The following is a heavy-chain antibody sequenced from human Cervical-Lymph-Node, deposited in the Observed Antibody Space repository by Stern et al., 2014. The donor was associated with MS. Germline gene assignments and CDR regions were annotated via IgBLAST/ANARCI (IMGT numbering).Heavy chain of an antibody. V-gene: IGHV4-31*03. CDR1: GASISSGGYY. CDR3: ATIPPHIEAAAFEI. CDR2: IHHSGTT. Sequence: QVQLQESGPGLVKPSQTLSLTCSVSGASISSGGYYWSWIRQHPGKGLEWVGYIHHSGTTFYNPSLKSRVIISVDSSKNQFSLNLSSVTAADTAVYCCATIPPHIEAAAFEIWGQGTMVTVS. D-gene: IGHD5-12*01. J-gene: IGHJ3*02.